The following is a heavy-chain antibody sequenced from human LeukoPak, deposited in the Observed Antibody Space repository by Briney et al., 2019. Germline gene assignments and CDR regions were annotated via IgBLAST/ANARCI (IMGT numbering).Heavy chain of an antibody. CDR3: ARGEYDDILAGYYALTGVIDY. CDR1: GCTFTSYG. CDR2: ISAYKGNT. J-gene: IGHJ4*02. V-gene: IGHV1-18*04. D-gene: IGHD3-9*01. Sequence: ASVTVSCKASGCTFTSYGISWVRQAPGQGLEWMGWISAYKGNTNYAQKLQGGVTMTTDTSTSTAYIELRSLRADDTGVYCCARGEYDDILAGYYALTGVIDYWGQGTLVTVSS.